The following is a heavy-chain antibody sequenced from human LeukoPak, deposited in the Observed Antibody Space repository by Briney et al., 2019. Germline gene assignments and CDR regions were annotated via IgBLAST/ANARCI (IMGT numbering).Heavy chain of an antibody. V-gene: IGHV1-2*02. J-gene: IGHJ4*02. D-gene: IGHD3-3*01. Sequence: ASVKVSCKASGYTFTGYYMHWVRQAPGQGLEWMGWINPNSGGTNYAQKFQGRVTMTRDTSISTAYMELSRLRSDDTAVYYCARARGYDFWSGIYYFDYWGQGTLVTVSS. CDR2: INPNSGGT. CDR3: ARARGYDFWSGIYYFDY. CDR1: GYTFTGYY.